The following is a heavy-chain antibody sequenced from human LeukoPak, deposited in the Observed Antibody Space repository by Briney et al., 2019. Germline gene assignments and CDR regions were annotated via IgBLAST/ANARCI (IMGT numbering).Heavy chain of an antibody. D-gene: IGHD6-19*01. CDR2: IYYSGST. V-gene: IGHV4-31*03. Sequence: SQTLSLTCTVSGGSISSGGYYWSWLRQHPGKGLEWIGYIYYSGSTYYNPSLKSRVTISVDTSKNQFSLKLSSVTAADTAVYYCARDVTSGWYGFAHENWFDPWGQGTLVTVSS. CDR1: GGSISSGGYY. J-gene: IGHJ5*02. CDR3: ARDVTSGWYGFAHENWFDP.